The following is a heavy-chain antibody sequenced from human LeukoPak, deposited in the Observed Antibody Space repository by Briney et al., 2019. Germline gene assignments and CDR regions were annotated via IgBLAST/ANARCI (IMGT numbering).Heavy chain of an antibody. V-gene: IGHV4-39*01. J-gene: IGHJ3*02. CDR2: ISYSGST. CDR1: VGSITSSSYY. D-gene: IGHD2-2*01. Sequence: PSETLSLTCTVSVGSITSSSYYWGWIRQPPGKGLEWIARISYSGSTYYNPSLKSRVTISVDTSKNQFSLKLSSVTAADTAVYYCARLPFCSSTSCSGHSAFDIWGQGTMVTVSS. CDR3: ARLPFCSSTSCSGHSAFDI.